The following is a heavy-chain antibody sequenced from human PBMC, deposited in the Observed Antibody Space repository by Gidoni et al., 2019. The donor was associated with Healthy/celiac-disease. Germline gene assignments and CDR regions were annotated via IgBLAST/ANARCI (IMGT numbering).Heavy chain of an antibody. CDR2: IVVGSGNT. CDR1: GFTFTSSA. CDR3: AAHPGAYSSRTFDP. V-gene: IGHV1-58*01. Sequence: QMQLVQSGPEVKKPGTSVKVSCKASGFTFTSSAVQWVRQARGQRLEWIGWIVVGSGNTNYAQKFQERVTITRDMSTSTAYMELSSLRSEDTAVYYCAAHPGAYSSRTFDPWGQGTLVTVSS. D-gene: IGHD6-13*01. J-gene: IGHJ5*02.